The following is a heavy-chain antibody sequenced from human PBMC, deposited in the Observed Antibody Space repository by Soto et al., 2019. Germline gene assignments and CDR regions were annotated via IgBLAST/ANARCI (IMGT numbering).Heavy chain of an antibody. V-gene: IGHV4-30-2*01. CDR2: IYHSGST. D-gene: IGHD6-19*01. CDR3: ASAGGLGAVAADY. CDR1: GGSISSGGYS. Sequence: QLQLQESGSGLVKPSQTLSLTCAVSGGSISSGGYSWSWIRQPPGKGLEWVGYIYHSGSTYYNPSLKSRVTIPVDRSKNQFSLKLSSLTAADTAVYYCASAGGLGAVAADYWGQGTLVTVSS. J-gene: IGHJ4*02.